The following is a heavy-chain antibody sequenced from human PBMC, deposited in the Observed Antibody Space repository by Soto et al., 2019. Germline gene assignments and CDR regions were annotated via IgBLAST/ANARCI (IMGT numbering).Heavy chain of an antibody. Sequence: PGESLKISCKGSGYSFTSYWIGWVRQMPGKGLEWMGIIYPGDSDTRYSPSFQGQVTISADKSISTAYLQWSSLKASDTAMYYCARRDSSGYDPYYNYGMDVWGQGTTVTVSS. CDR3: ARRDSSGYDPYYNYGMDV. CDR2: IYPGDSDT. CDR1: GYSFTSYW. V-gene: IGHV5-51*01. J-gene: IGHJ6*02. D-gene: IGHD5-12*01.